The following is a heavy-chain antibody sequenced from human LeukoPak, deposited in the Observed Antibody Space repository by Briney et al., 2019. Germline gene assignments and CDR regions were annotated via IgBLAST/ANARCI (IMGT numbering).Heavy chain of an antibody. Sequence: SETLSLTCAVYGGSFSGYYWSWIRQPPGKGLEWIGEINHSGSTNCNPSLKSRVTISVDTSKNQFSLKLSSVTAADTAVYYCARGREAIAAAGPFDYWGQGTLVTVSS. CDR3: ARGREAIAAAGPFDY. CDR2: INHSGST. CDR1: GGSFSGYY. D-gene: IGHD6-13*01. V-gene: IGHV4-34*01. J-gene: IGHJ4*02.